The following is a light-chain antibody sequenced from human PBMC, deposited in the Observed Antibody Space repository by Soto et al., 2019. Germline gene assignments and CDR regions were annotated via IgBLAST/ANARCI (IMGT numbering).Light chain of an antibody. V-gene: IGKV1-39*01. J-gene: IGKJ1*01. CDR2: AAS. CDR1: QSISNS. CDR3: QQSYSTPWT. Sequence: DIQMTQSPSSLSASVGDRVTITCRASQSISNSLNWYQQKPGKAPKVLIYAASSLQSGVPSRFSGSGSGTDFTLTISSLQPEDFASYHCQQSYSTPWTFGQGTKVEIK.